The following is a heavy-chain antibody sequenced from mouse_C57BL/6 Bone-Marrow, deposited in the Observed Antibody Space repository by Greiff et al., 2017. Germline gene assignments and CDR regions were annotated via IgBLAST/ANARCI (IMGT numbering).Heavy chain of an antibody. CDR1: GFTFSDYY. CDR2: INYDGSST. V-gene: IGHV5-16*01. J-gene: IGHJ2*01. Sequence: EVQVVESEGGLVQPGSSMKLSCTASGFTFSDYYMAWVRQVPEKGLEWVANINYDGSSTYYLDSLKSRFIISRDNAKNILYLQMSSLKSEDTATYYCARVYDYDGYFDYGGQGTTLTVSS. D-gene: IGHD2-4*01. CDR3: ARVYDYDGYFDY.